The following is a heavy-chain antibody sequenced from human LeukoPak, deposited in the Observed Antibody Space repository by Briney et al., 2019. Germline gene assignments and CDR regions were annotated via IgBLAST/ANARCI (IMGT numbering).Heavy chain of an antibody. CDR3: ARGHSNHNDY. Sequence: SETLSLTCAVYGGSFSGYYWSWLRQPPGNGLEWIGEINHSGSTNYNPSLKSRVTISVDTSKNQFSLMLSSVTAADTAVYYCARGHSNHNDYWGQGTLVTVSS. V-gene: IGHV4-34*01. D-gene: IGHD4-11*01. CDR2: INHSGST. CDR1: GGSFSGYY. J-gene: IGHJ4*02.